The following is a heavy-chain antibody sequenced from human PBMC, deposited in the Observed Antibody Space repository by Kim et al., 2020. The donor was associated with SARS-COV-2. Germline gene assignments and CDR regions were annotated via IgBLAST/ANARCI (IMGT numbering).Heavy chain of an antibody. Sequence: GGSLRLSCAASGFTFDDYGMSWVRQAPGKGLEWVSGINWNGGSTGYADSVKGRFTISRDNAKNSLYLQMNSLRAEDTALYHCARDLSSPLRPGGSYYDYWGQGTLVTVSS. D-gene: IGHD1-26*01. V-gene: IGHV3-20*01. CDR1: GFTFDDYG. CDR2: INWNGGST. J-gene: IGHJ4*02. CDR3: ARDLSSPLRPGGSYYDY.